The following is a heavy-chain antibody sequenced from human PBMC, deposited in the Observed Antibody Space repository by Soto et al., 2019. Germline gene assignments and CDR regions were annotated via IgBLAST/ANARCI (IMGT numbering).Heavy chain of an antibody. CDR2: IRDKRQSYST. D-gene: IGHD3-22*01. CDR3: ADLTWGAYYLP. J-gene: IGHJ4*02. Sequence: EVQLVESGGDLVQPGGSLRLSCVASGFSLSDHYMDWVRQAPGKGLEWVGLIRDKRQSYSTDYAESVKGRFTISRDDSKNSLYLQMNSLTPEDTAIYYCADLTWGAYYLPWGQGTLVTVSS. CDR1: GFSLSDHY. V-gene: IGHV3-72*01.